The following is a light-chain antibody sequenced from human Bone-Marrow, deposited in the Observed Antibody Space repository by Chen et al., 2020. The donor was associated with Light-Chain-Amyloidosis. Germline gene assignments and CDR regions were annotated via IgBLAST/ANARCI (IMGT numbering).Light chain of an antibody. J-gene: IGKJ4*01. CDR2: GSS. CDR1: QTISSNY. CDR3: QQYGTSPLT. Sequence: EIVLTQSPGTLSLSPGEGANLSCRASQTISSNYLTWYQQKFGQAPRLLVYGSSSRATGIPDMFTGSESWLDFTLTINRLEHGDVAVDYCQQYGTSPLTFGGGTKGEIK. V-gene: IGKV3-20*01.